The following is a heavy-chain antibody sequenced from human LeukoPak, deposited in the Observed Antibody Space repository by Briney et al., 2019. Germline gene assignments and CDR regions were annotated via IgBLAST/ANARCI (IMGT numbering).Heavy chain of an antibody. CDR2: IYYSGST. J-gene: IGHJ4*02. D-gene: IGHD1-26*01. V-gene: IGHV4-59*08. CDR3: ARGSGSYLIDY. Sequence: SETLSLTCAVSGGSISSYYWSWIRQPPGKGLEWIGYIYYSGSTNYNPSLKSRVTISVDTSKNQFSLKLSSVTAADTAVYYCARGSGSYLIDYWGQGTLVTVSS. CDR1: GGSISSYY.